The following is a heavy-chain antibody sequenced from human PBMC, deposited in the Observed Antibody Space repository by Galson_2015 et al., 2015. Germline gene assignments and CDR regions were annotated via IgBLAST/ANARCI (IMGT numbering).Heavy chain of an antibody. CDR3: ARDVEADFWSGYAFDY. CDR2: ISYDGSNK. CDR1: GFTFSSYA. D-gene: IGHD3-3*01. Sequence: SLRLSCAASGFTFSSYAMHWVRQAPGKGLEWVAVISYDGSNKYYADSVKGRFTISRDNSKNTLYLQMNSLRAEDTAVYYCARDVEADFWSGYAFDYWGQGTLVTVSS. V-gene: IGHV3-30-3*01. J-gene: IGHJ4*02.